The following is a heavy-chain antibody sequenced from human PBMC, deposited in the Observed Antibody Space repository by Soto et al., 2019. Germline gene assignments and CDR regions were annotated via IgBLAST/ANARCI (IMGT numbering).Heavy chain of an antibody. CDR1: GGSVSSGSYY. CDR2: IYYSGST. Sequence: SETLSLTCTVSGGSVSSGSYYWSWIRQPPGKGLEWIGYIYYSGSTNYNPSLKSRVTISVDTSKNQFSLKLSSVTAADTAVYYCARTDLAVAFDYWGQGTLVTVSS. CDR3: ARTDLAVAFDY. J-gene: IGHJ4*02. V-gene: IGHV4-61*01.